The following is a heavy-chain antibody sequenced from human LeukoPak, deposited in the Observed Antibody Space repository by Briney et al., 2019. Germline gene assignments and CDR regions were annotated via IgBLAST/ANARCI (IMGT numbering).Heavy chain of an antibody. Sequence: QSGGSLRLSCAASGFTFSTYGMHWVRQAPGKGLERVAFIRYDGSNKYYADSVKGRFTISRDNSKNTLYLQMNSLRAEDTAVYFCAKDKDPWKSASISDFDYWGQGTLVTVSS. J-gene: IGHJ4*02. CDR2: IRYDGSNK. V-gene: IGHV3-30*02. CDR1: GFTFSTYG. D-gene: IGHD1-1*01. CDR3: AKDKDPWKSASISDFDY.